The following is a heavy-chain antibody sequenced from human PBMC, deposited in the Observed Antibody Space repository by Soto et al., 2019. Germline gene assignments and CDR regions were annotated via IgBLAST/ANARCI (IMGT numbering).Heavy chain of an antibody. D-gene: IGHD5-18*01. CDR1: GGSISSGDYY. J-gene: IGHJ6*02. V-gene: IGHV4-30-4*01. CDR2: IYYSGST. Sequence: QVQLQESGPGLVKPSQTLSLTCTVSGGSISSGDYYWSWIRQPPGKGLEWIGYIYYSGSTYYNPSLSSRVTIAVDTSKNPLSLKLRSVTAARMAVYYCARPWIQLWSYGLDVWGQGTTVTVSS. CDR3: ARPWIQLWSYGLDV.